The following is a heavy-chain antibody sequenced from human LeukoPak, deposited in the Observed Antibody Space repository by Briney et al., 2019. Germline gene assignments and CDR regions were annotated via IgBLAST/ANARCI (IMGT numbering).Heavy chain of an antibody. Sequence: GGSLRLSCAAPGFTLSSYWMHWVRQAPGKGLVWVSRINSDGSSTTYADSVKGRFTISRDNAKNTLYLQMNSLRAEDTGVYYCARIASHSSSWYDGGYWGQGTLVTVSS. V-gene: IGHV3-74*01. D-gene: IGHD6-13*01. CDR3: ARIASHSSSWYDGGY. CDR2: INSDGSST. J-gene: IGHJ4*02. CDR1: GFTLSSYW.